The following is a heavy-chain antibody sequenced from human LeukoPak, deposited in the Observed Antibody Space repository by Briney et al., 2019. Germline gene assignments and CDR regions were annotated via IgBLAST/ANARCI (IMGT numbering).Heavy chain of an antibody. Sequence: SETLSLTCNVSGASVSSGSYYWSWIRQPPGKGLEWIGYIYYSGSTNYNPSLKSRITISIDTSKNHFSLQLSSVTAEDTAVYSCARLGAGPTYYDFWSGYSSFYFDYWGQGTLVTVSS. CDR2: IYYSGST. CDR1: GASVSSGSYY. CDR3: ARLGAGPTYYDFWSGYSSFYFDY. D-gene: IGHD3-3*01. V-gene: IGHV4-61*03. J-gene: IGHJ4*02.